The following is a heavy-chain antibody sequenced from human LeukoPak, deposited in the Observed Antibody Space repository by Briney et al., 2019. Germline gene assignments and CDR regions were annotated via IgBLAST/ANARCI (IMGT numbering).Heavy chain of an antibody. CDR3: ARDGGYCSSTSCPPTPYYYYYGMDV. D-gene: IGHD2-2*01. J-gene: IGHJ6*04. CDR1: GFTFSSYG. CDR2: IWYDGSNK. V-gene: IGHV3-33*01. Sequence: PGGSLRLSCAASGFTFSSYGMHWVRQAPGKGLEWVAVIWYDGSNKYYADSVKGRFTISRDNSKNTLYLQMNSLRAEDTAVYYCARDGGYCSSTSCPPTPYYYYYGMDVWGKGTTVTVSS.